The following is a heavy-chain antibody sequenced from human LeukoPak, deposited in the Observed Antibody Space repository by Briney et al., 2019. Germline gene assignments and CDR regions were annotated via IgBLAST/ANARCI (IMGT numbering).Heavy chain of an antibody. V-gene: IGHV5-51*01. J-gene: IGHJ4*02. CDR2: IYPADPDT. Sequence: GESLKISCKGSGYSIGTFASYWIAWVRQMPGKGLEWMGIIYPADPDTRYSPSFQGQVTVSVDKSISTAYLQWSSLKASDTAIYYCARVNSARWSFDYWGQGSLVTVSS. CDR3: ARVNSARWSFDY. CDR1: GYSIGTFASYW. D-gene: IGHD6-13*01.